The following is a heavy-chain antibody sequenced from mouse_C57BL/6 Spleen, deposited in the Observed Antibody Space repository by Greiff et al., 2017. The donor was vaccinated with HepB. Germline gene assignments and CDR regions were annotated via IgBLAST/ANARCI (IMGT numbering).Heavy chain of an antibody. CDR3: ARQGTGTWFAY. CDR2: IHPNSGST. CDR1: GYTFTSYW. D-gene: IGHD4-1*01. J-gene: IGHJ3*01. Sequence: QVQLQQPGAELVKPGASVKLSCKASGYTFTSYWMHWVKQRPGQGLEWIGMIHPNSGSTNYNEKFKSKATLTVDKSSSTVYMQLSSLTSEDSAVYYCARQGTGTWFAYWGQGTLVTVSA. V-gene: IGHV1-64*01.